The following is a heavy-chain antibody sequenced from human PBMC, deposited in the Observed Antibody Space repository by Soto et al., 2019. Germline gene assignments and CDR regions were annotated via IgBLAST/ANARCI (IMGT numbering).Heavy chain of an antibody. J-gene: IGHJ6*02. D-gene: IGHD3-10*01. CDR1: GGSFSGYY. V-gene: IGHV4-34*01. Sequence: KPSETLSLSCAVYGGSFSGYYWSWIRQPPGKGLEWIGEINHSGSTNYNPSLKSRVTISVDTSKNQFSLKLSSVTAADTAVYYCATHPYYYGSGSYYDYYYYYGMDVWGQGTTVTVSS. CDR2: INHSGST. CDR3: ATHPYYYGSGSYYDYYYYYGMDV.